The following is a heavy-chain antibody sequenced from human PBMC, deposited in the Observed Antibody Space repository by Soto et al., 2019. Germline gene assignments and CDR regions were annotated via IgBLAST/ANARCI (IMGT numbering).Heavy chain of an antibody. D-gene: IGHD7-27*01. Sequence: QVQLQESGPGLVKPSETLSLACTVSGGSISNHYWSWIRQPPGKGLEWIGYIYYNGNTNYNPSPKSRVTMSVDTSKNQISLKLSSVTAADTAVYYCTRANWYSEYWGQGTLVTVFS. J-gene: IGHJ4*02. CDR3: TRANWYSEY. CDR2: IYYNGNT. V-gene: IGHV4-59*11. CDR1: GGSISNHY.